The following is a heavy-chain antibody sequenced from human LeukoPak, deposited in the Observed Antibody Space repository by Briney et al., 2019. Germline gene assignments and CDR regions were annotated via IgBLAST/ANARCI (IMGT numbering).Heavy chain of an antibody. CDR3: ARQHSGTYYFPFDI. CDR2: FYYTGNT. CDR1: DGSTGTFY. V-gene: IGHV4-59*08. J-gene: IGHJ3*02. Sequence: SDALSLTSSVSDGSTGTFYWSTIRQFLGKGGECSGYFYYTGNTIYTPSLKSRVAISVDTSKNQFSLRLSSVTAADTAVYYCARQHSGTYYFPFDIWGQGTLVTVSS. D-gene: IGHD1-26*01.